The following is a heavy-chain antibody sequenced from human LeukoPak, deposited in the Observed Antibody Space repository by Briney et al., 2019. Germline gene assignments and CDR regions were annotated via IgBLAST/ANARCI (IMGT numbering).Heavy chain of an antibody. CDR3: GRDMRDSSSWYAFDC. CDR1: EFPFSSHD. D-gene: IGHD6-13*01. Sequence: GGSLRLSCAASEFPFSSHDMNWVRQAPGKGLEWVSYINSSSNTIYYADSGKGRFTISRDNGKNSLDMQMNSLRDEDTAVYYCGRDMRDSSSWYAFDCWGQGTLVTVSS. CDR2: INSSSNTI. V-gene: IGHV3-48*02. J-gene: IGHJ4*02.